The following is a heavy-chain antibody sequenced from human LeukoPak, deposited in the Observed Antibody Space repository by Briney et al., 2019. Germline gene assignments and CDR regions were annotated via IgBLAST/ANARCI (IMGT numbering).Heavy chain of an antibody. CDR3: ASNYYGSGKGLDY. Sequence: ASVKVSCKASGYTFTGYYMHWVRQAPGQGLEWMGWINPNSGGTNYAQKFQGRVTMTRDTSISTAYMELSRLRSEDTAVYYCASNYYGSGKGLDYWGQGTLVTVSS. D-gene: IGHD3-10*01. V-gene: IGHV1-2*02. CDR2: INPNSGGT. CDR1: GYTFTGYY. J-gene: IGHJ4*02.